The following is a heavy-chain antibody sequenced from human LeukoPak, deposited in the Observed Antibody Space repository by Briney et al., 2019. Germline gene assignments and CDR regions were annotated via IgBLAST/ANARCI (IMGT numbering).Heavy chain of an antibody. V-gene: IGHV3-15*01. D-gene: IGHD3-22*01. J-gene: IGHJ4*02. CDR1: GFTFSDAW. Sequence: GGSLRLSCAASGFTFSDAWMSWVRQAPGKGLEWVGRIKSKTDGGIIDYAAPVKGRFTISRDDSKNTLYLQMNSLKTEDTAVYYCTTVVYYDSSGDDYWGQGTLVTVSS. CDR2: IKSKTDGGII. CDR3: TTVVYYDSSGDDY.